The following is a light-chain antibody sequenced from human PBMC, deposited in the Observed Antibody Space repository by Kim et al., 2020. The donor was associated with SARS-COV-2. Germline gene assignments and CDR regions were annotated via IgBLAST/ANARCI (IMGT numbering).Light chain of an antibody. CDR2: DVS. CDR1: SSDVGGYNY. V-gene: IGLV2-11*01. Sequence: GQSVTISCTGNSSDVGGYNYVSWYQQHPGKATKLMIYDVSKRPSGVPDRFSGSKSGNTASLTISGLQAEDEADYYCCSYAGSYTYVFGTGTKVTVL. J-gene: IGLJ1*01. CDR3: CSYAGSYTYV.